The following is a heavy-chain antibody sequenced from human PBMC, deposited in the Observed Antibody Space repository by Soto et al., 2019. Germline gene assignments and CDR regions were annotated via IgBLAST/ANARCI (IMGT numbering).Heavy chain of an antibody. J-gene: IGHJ4*02. V-gene: IGHV4-30-2*01. Sequence: QLQLQESGSGLVKPSQTLSLTCAVSGGSISSGGYSWSWIRQPPGKGLEWIGYIYHSGSTYYNPSPKSRVTISVDRPKNQFSLKLSSVTAADTAVYYCARVNYGDYVSYFDYWGQGTLVTVSS. CDR1: GGSISSGGYS. D-gene: IGHD4-17*01. CDR2: IYHSGST. CDR3: ARVNYGDYVSYFDY.